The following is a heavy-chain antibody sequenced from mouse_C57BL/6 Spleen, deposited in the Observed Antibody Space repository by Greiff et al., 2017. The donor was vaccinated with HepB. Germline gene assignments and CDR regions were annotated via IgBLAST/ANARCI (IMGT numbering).Heavy chain of an antibody. Sequence: EVKVVESGGGLVKPGGSLKLSCAASGFTFSDYGMHWVRQAPEKGLEWVAYISSGSSTIYYADTVKGRFTISRDNAKNTLFLQMTSLRSEDTAMYYCARTLYGYDGYYYAMDYWGQGTSVTVSS. J-gene: IGHJ4*01. D-gene: IGHD2-2*01. V-gene: IGHV5-17*01. CDR2: ISSGSSTI. CDR3: ARTLYGYDGYYYAMDY. CDR1: GFTFSDYG.